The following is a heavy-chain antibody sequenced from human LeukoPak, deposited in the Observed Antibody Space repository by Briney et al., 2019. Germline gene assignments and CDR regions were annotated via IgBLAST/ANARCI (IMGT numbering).Heavy chain of an antibody. CDR3: ATSQSGSGSYYDPHDY. Sequence: ASVKVSCKVSGYTLTELSMHWVRQAPGKGLEWMGGFDPEDGETIYAQKFQGRVTMTEDTSTDTAYMELSSLRSEDTAVYHCATSQSGSGSYYDPHDYWGQGTLVTVSS. J-gene: IGHJ4*02. CDR1: GYTLTELS. CDR2: FDPEDGET. V-gene: IGHV1-24*01. D-gene: IGHD3-10*01.